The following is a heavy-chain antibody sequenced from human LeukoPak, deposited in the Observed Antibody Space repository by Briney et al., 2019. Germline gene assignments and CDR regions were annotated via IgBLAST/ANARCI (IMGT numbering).Heavy chain of an antibody. V-gene: IGHV3-21*01. D-gene: IGHD3-22*01. J-gene: IGHJ6*02. CDR2: ISSTSSYI. Sequence: GGSLRLFCAASGFTFSNYSMNWVRQTPDKGLEWVASISSTSSYIYYTDSVRGRFTISRDNTKNSLYLQMNSLRAEDTAVYYCAHSKTCYYDSSGYFCLYGMDGWGQGTTVTVSS. CDR3: AHSKTCYYDSSGYFCLYGMDG. CDR1: GFTFSNYS.